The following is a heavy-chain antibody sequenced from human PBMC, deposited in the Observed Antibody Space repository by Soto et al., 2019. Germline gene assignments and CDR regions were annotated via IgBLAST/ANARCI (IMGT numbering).Heavy chain of an antibody. V-gene: IGHV3-23*01. CDR2: ISGSGGST. Sequence: GGSLRLSCAASGFTFSSYAMSWVRQAPGKGLEWVSAISGSGGSTYYADSVKGRFTISRDNSKNTLYLQMNSLRAEDTAVYYCAKGFNGDSDSSSWYYYYYMDVWGKGTTVTVSS. CDR3: AKGFNGDSDSSSWYYYYYMDV. CDR1: GFTFSSYA. D-gene: IGHD6-13*01. J-gene: IGHJ6*03.